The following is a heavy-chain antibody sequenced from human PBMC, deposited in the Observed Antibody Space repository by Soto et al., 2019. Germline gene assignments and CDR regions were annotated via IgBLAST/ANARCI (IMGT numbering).Heavy chain of an antibody. V-gene: IGHV3-23*01. J-gene: IGHJ5*02. CDR3: TTAPLITMVRGGYDP. Sequence: GGSLRLSCGASGFTFSSYAMSWVRQAPGKGLDWVSVISGSGGITYSADSVKGRFTISRDNSKNILYLQMNSLRAEDTAVYYCTTAPLITMVRGGYDPWGQGTLVTVSS. CDR1: GFTFSSYA. CDR2: ISGSGGIT. D-gene: IGHD3-10*01.